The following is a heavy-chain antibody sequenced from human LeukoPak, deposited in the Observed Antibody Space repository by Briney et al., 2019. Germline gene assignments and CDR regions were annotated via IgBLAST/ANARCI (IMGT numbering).Heavy chain of an antibody. D-gene: IGHD5-24*01. CDR2: ISTSGGTI. J-gene: IGHJ4*02. CDR3: TRVGYIDEGIDY. Sequence: GGSLRLSCAASGFTFSSSSMNWVRQAPEKGLEWVSYISTSGGTIYYADSVKGRFTISRDNAKNSLYLQMNSLRAEDTAIYYCTRVGYIDEGIDYWGQGTLVTVSS. CDR1: GFTFSSSS. V-gene: IGHV3-48*04.